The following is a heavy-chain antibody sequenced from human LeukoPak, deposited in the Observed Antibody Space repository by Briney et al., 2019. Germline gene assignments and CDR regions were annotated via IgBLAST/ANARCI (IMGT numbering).Heavy chain of an antibody. CDR3: ARAMYCTTDCRPNN. CDR2: IYHGGST. CDR1: GDSNRSGNW. D-gene: IGHD2-8*01. J-gene: IGHJ4*02. Sequence: SETLSLTCAVSGDSNRSGNWWRRVRQPPGMGLEWIGEIYHGGSTNYNPSLKSRVTISVDKSKNQFSLNLSSVTAADTAVYYCARAMYCTTDCRPNNWGQGTLVTVSS. V-gene: IGHV4-4*02.